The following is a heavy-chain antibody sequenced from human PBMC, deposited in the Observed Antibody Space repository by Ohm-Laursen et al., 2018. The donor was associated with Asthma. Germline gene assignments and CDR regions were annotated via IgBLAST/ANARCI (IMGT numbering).Heavy chain of an antibody. D-gene: IGHD2-21*02. V-gene: IGHV4-31*03. Sequence: SQTLSLTCTVSGDSFTSGGHYWSWIRQLPGKGLEWIGYIYYTGSTYYNPSLKSRVTISVDTSKNQFSLKLSSVTAADTAVYYCAREPAYCGGDCYPDYWGQGTLVTVSS. CDR2: IYYTGST. CDR1: GDSFTSGGHY. J-gene: IGHJ4*02. CDR3: AREPAYCGGDCYPDY.